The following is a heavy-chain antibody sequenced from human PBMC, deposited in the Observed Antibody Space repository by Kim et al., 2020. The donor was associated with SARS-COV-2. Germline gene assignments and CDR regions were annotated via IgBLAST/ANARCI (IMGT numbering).Heavy chain of an antibody. CDR2: INHSGST. V-gene: IGHV4-34*01. CDR1: GGSFSGYY. J-gene: IGHJ5*02. D-gene: IGHD5-18*01. CDR3: ARRPPYSGYCYGYGGGWFDP. Sequence: SETLSLTCAVYGGSFSGYYWSWIRQPPGKGLEWIGEINHSGSTNYNPSLKSRVTISVDTSKNQFSLKLSSVTAADTAVYYCARRPPYSGYCYGYGGGWFDPWGQGTLVTVSS.